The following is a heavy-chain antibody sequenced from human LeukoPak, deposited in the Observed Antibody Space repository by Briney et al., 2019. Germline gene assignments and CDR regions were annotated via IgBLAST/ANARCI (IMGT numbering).Heavy chain of an antibody. CDR3: ARATRGLLPNIAASVYFFDY. V-gene: IGHV1-69*04. CDR2: IIPILGIA. D-gene: IGHD6-13*01. J-gene: IGHJ4*02. Sequence: GASVKVSCKASGGTFSSYAINWVRQAPGQGLEWMRRIIPILGIANYAQKFQGRVTITADKSTSTAYMELSSLRSEDTAVYYCARATRGLLPNIAASVYFFDYWGQGTLVTVSS. CDR1: GGTFSSYA.